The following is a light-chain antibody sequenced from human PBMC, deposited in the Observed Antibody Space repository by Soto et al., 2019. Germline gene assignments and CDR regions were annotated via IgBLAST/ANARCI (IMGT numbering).Light chain of an antibody. CDR2: DVS. V-gene: IGLV2-14*03. Sequence: QSALTQPTSVSGSPGQSITISCTGTSSDIGYYNYVSWYQQHPEKAPKLMIYDVSSRPSGVSNRFSGSKSGNAASLTISGLQAEDEADYYCSSYTSSSTLVFGGGTKVTVL. CDR3: SSYTSSSTLV. CDR1: SSDIGYYNY. J-gene: IGLJ2*01.